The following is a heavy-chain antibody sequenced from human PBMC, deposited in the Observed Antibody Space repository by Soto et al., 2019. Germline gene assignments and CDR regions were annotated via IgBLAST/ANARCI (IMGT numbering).Heavy chain of an antibody. CDR2: IYYSGST. J-gene: IGHJ3*02. Sequence: CTVADGTGISGGCYWSWIRQPPGKRLEWIGYIYYSGSTNYNPSLKSRVTISVDTSKNQFSLKLSSVTAADTAVYYCARDLQGGITMIRSGRLAFDIWRPAT. D-gene: IGHD3-22*01. CDR1: DGTGISGGCY. CDR3: ARDLQGGITMIRSGRLAFDI. V-gene: IGHV4-61*08.